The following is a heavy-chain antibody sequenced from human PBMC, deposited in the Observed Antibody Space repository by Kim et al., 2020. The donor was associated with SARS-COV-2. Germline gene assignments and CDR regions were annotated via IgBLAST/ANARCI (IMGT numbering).Heavy chain of an antibody. Sequence: ADSVKGRFTISRDNSKNTLYLQMNSLRAEDTAVYYCAKDRIMNTFGMFQTWGQGTLVTVSS. J-gene: IGHJ5*02. V-gene: IGHV3-23*01. CDR3: AKDRIMNTFGMFQT. D-gene: IGHD3-16*01.